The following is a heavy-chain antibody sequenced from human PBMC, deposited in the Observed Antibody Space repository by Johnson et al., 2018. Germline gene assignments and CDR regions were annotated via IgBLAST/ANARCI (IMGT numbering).Heavy chain of an antibody. V-gene: IGHV4-59*01. CDR3: AGPRRAKWDY. CDR1: PGFINGYY. Sequence: QVQLQESGPGLVKPSETLSLTCTVSPGFINGYYWNWIRQPPGKGLEWIGYIYYNGITNYTPPLRSRVTMSLDTSKNQFSLKLTSVTAADTAVYYCAGPRRAKWDYLGQGTLVTVSS. J-gene: IGHJ4*02. D-gene: IGHD2-8*01. CDR2: IYYNGIT.